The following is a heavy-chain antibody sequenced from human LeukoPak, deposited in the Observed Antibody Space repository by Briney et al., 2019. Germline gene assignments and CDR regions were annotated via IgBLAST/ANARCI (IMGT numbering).Heavy chain of an antibody. D-gene: IGHD3-10*01. CDR3: ARAPLRGNNWFDP. CDR1: GGTFTSYA. Sequence: SVKVSRKASGGTFTSYAISWVRQAPGQGLEWMGGIIPIFGTANYAQKFQGRVTITADESTSTAYMELSSLRSDDTAVYYCARAPLRGNNWFDPWGQGTLVTVSS. J-gene: IGHJ5*02. V-gene: IGHV1-69*01. CDR2: IIPIFGTA.